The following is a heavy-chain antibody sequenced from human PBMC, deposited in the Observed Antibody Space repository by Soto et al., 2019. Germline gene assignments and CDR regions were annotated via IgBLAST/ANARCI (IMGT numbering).Heavy chain of an antibody. Sequence: EVQLVESGGGLVQPGGSLRLSCAASGFTFSSYSMNWVRQAPGKGLEWVSYISSSSTIYYADSVKGRFTISRDNAKNSLYLQMNSLRDEDTAVYYCARDEISSSSRVWYFDLWGRGTLVTVSS. V-gene: IGHV3-48*02. D-gene: IGHD6-6*01. CDR1: GFTFSSYS. J-gene: IGHJ2*01. CDR3: ARDEISSSSRVWYFDL. CDR2: ISSSSTI.